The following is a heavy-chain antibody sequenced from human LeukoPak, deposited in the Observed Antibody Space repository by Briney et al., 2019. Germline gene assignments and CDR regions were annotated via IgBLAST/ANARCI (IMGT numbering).Heavy chain of an antibody. CDR2: ISYDGSNK. CDR1: GFTFSSYC. D-gene: IGHD3-9*01. CDR3: AKSSDLLTGYYSYFEY. Sequence: SGGSLRLSCAASGFTFSSYCIHWVRQAPGKGLEWVALISYDGSNKYYPDSVKGRFTISRDNSKNTLYMQINSLRAEYTAVYYCAKSSDLLTGYYSYFEYWGHGTLVTVAS. J-gene: IGHJ4*01. V-gene: IGHV3-30*18.